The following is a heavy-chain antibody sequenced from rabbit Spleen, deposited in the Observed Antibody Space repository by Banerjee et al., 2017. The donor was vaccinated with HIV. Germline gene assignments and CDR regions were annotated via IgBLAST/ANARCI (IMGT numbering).Heavy chain of an antibody. CDR2: IYGGSDGST. CDR1: GFSFGSSYY. Sequence: QEQLVESGGDLVKPEGSLTLTCTASGFSFGSSYYMCWVRQAPGKGLEWIGCIYGGSDGSTSYASWVNGRFTVSKGSSLNTVDLKMTSLTAADTATYFCARDDYSGTCGAYLNLWGPGTLVTVS. J-gene: IGHJ4*01. V-gene: IGHV1S45*01. D-gene: IGHD2-1*01. CDR3: ARDDYSGTCGAYLNL.